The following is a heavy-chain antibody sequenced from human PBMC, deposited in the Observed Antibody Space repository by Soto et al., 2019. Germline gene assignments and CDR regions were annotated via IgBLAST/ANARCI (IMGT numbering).Heavy chain of an antibody. CDR3: ARDYYYVSSGYFDY. J-gene: IGHJ4*02. V-gene: IGHV1-69*13. CDR2: IIPIFGTA. CDR1: GGTFSSYA. Sequence: ASVKVSCKASGGTFSSYAISWVRQAPGQGLEWMGGIIPIFGTANYAQKFQGRVTITADESTSTAYMELSSLRSEDTAVYYCARDYYYVSSGYFDYWGQGTLVTVSS. D-gene: IGHD3-22*01.